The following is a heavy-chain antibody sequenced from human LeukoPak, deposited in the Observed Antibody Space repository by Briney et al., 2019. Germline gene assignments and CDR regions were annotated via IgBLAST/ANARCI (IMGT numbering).Heavy chain of an antibody. CDR3: ARRVVDSRWYFDV. J-gene: IGHJ2*01. Sequence: PLETLSLTCTVSGGSISSYYWSWIRQPPGKGLEWIGNIYYSGSTNYNPSLKSRVTISVDTSKNQFSLELRSVTAADTAVYYCARRVVDSRWYFDVWGRGTLITVSS. CDR1: GGSISSYY. CDR2: IYYSGST. D-gene: IGHD2-2*01. V-gene: IGHV4-59*01.